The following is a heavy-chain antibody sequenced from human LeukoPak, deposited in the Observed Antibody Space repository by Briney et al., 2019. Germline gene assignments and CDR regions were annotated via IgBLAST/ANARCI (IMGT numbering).Heavy chain of an antibody. Sequence: PGGSLRLSCAASGFSFNTYAMSWVRQAPGKGLKWVSTISSSGDLTYYTDSVKGRFTISRDNFKNTLYLQMNSLRAEDTALYFCARDLRITIIVSGAFDIWGQGTLVAVSS. D-gene: IGHD3-22*01. CDR2: ISSSGDLT. J-gene: IGHJ3*02. CDR1: GFSFNTYA. CDR3: ARDLRITIIVSGAFDI. V-gene: IGHV3-23*01.